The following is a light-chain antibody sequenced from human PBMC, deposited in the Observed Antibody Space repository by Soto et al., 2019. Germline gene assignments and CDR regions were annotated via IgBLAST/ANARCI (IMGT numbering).Light chain of an antibody. CDR2: AGT. Sequence: QSALTQPPSVSGSPGQSITISCTGTGSNVGRYKIVSWSQHHPGKAPTLIIYAGTKRPSGISNRFSASKSDYTAPLTISGLQADDEADYFCCSSAGEATYVFGGGTQLTGL. J-gene: IGLJ7*01. CDR1: GSNVGRYKI. CDR3: CSSAGEATYV. V-gene: IGLV2-23*01.